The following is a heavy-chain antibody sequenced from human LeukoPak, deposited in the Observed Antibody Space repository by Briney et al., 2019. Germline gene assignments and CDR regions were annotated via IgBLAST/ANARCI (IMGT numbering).Heavy chain of an antibody. D-gene: IGHD6-19*01. V-gene: IGHV3-23*01. J-gene: IGHJ4*02. Sequence: GGSLRLSCAASGFTFSNYAMSWVRQAPGKGLAWVSAISGSGSSTYYADSVKGRFTISRDNSKNTLYLQMNSLRAEDTAVYYCAKAAVAGRYYFDYWGQGTLVTVSS. CDR1: GFTFSNYA. CDR2: ISGSGSST. CDR3: AKAAVAGRYYFDY.